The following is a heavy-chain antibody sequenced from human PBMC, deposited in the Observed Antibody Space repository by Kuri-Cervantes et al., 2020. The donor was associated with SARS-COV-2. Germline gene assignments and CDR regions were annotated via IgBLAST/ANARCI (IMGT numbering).Heavy chain of an antibody. V-gene: IGHV3-33*01. CDR2: IWYDGSNK. Sequence: GESLKISCAASGSTFSSYGMHWVRQAPGKGLEWVAVIWYDGSNKYYADSVKGRFTISRDNAKNSLYLQMNSLRAEDTAVYYCARDTRLGQPEFRDWFDPWGQGTLVTVSS. CDR1: GSTFSSYG. CDR3: ARDTRLGQPEFRDWFDP. D-gene: IGHD3-16*01. J-gene: IGHJ5*02.